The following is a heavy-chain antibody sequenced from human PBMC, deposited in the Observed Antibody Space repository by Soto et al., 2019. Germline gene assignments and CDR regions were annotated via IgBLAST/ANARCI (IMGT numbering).Heavy chain of an antibody. CDR3: VHRLISSKPAAGYFEF. V-gene: IGHV2-5*01. CDR1: GFSLINKGIR. Sequence: SFPTLGNPTQTLTLTCAFSGFSLINKGIRVGCILQPPGKALEWLALIYWNDDKRYSPSLKSRLTIAKETSNNQVVLTMTNMDPVDTATYYCVHRLISSKPAAGYFEFWGPGTLVTVSS. D-gene: IGHD6-13*01. CDR2: IYWNDDK. J-gene: IGHJ4*02.